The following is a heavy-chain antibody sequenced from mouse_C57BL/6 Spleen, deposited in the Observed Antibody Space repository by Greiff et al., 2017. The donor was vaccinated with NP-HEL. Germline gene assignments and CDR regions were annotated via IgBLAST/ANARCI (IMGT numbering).Heavy chain of an antibody. CDR1: GYTFTSYG. Sequence: QVQLQQSGAELARPGASVKLPCKASGYTFTSYGISWVKQRTGQGLEWIGEIYPRSGNTYYNEKFKGKATLTADKSSSTAYMELRSLTSEDSAVYFCARGHITTVVARDYWGQGTTLTVSS. J-gene: IGHJ2*01. CDR3: ARGHITTVVARDY. CDR2: IYPRSGNT. V-gene: IGHV1-81*01. D-gene: IGHD1-1*01.